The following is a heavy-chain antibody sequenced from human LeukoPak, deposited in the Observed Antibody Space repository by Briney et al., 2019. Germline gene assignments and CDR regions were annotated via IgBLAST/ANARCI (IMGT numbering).Heavy chain of an antibody. CDR1: GGSFSGYY. V-gene: IGHV4-34*01. D-gene: IGHD1-1*01. CDR2: INHSGST. J-gene: IGHJ3*02. CDR3: ARASTTGTTVAFDI. Sequence: SETLSLTRAVYGGSFSGYYWSWIRQPPGKGLEWIGEINHSGSTNYNPSLKSRVTISVDTSKNQFSLKLSSVTAADTAVYYCARASTTGTTVAFDIWGQGTMVTVSS.